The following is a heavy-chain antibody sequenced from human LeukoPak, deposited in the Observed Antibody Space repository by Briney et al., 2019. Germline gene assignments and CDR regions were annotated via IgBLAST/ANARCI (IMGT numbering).Heavy chain of an antibody. CDR2: ISTSSSYI. CDR3: ARGQIYYDGSGFDY. CDR1: GFTFSSYT. D-gene: IGHD3-22*01. Sequence: GGSLRLSCAASGFTFSSYTMNWVRQAPGKGLEWVSSISTSSSYIYFADSVKGRFTISRDNAKDSLSLQMNSLRADDTAVYYCARGQIYYDGSGFDYWGQGTLVTVSS. J-gene: IGHJ4*02. V-gene: IGHV3-21*01.